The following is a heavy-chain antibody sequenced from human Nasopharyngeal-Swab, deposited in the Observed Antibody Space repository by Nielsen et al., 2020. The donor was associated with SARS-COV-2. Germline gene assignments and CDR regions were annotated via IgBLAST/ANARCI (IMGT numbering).Heavy chain of an antibody. J-gene: IGHJ6*03. CDR3: ARGVTGIVPAPILGLGPGYPYSYIDV. Sequence: WSRQAEGKGLQWIEVMNLRESTSYNPSLQSGVTISVDTTKGQLSLRLTSVTAADTAVYYRARGVTGIVPAPILGLGPGYPYSYIDVWDKGTAVTVSS. CDR2: MNLREST. D-gene: IGHD2-2*01. V-gene: IGHV4-34*01.